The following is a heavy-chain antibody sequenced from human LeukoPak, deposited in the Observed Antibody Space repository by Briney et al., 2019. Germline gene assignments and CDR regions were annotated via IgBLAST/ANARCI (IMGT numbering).Heavy chain of an antibody. CDR2: IWSDGTSE. V-gene: IGHV3-33*01. Sequence: GGSLRLSCAASGFTFSTYGMHWVRQAPGKGLEWVAVIWSDGTSERYGDSVKGRFTISRDNSRNTLYLQMNSLRAEDTAVYYCARDRSSYEYYFDSWGQGTLVTVSS. CDR1: GFTFSTYG. D-gene: IGHD5-12*01. J-gene: IGHJ4*02. CDR3: ARDRSSYEYYFDS.